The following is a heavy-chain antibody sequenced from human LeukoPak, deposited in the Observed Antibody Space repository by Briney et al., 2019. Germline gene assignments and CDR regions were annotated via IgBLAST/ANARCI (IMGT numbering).Heavy chain of an antibody. V-gene: IGHV4-4*02. CDR3: ARGEGYGSGTVHFDY. CDR1: GGSISSSNW. CDR2: VYHSGAT. D-gene: IGHD3-10*01. J-gene: IGHJ4*02. Sequence: SETLSLTCTVSGGSISSSNWWSWVRQPPGEGLEWIGEVYHSGATNYSPSLRSRVTISADRSTNQFSLRLNSVTAADTAVFYCARGEGYGSGTVHFDYWGRGILVTVSS.